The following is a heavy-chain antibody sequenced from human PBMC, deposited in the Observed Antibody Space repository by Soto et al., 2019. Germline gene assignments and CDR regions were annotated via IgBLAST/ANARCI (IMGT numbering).Heavy chain of an antibody. D-gene: IGHD3-3*01. CDR2: IYWDDDK. Sequence: QITLNESGPTVVRPTETLTLTCRFSGFSLTTSGVGVGWIRQSPGKAPEWLALIYWDDDKRYSASLKSRLTIPQDTSKNQVVLTVSDLDPKDTATYYCAHRVLRTVFGLVTPTAIYFVFWGQGTPVAVSS. CDR3: AHRVLRTVFGLVTPTAIYFVF. CDR1: GFSLTTSGVG. V-gene: IGHV2-5*02. J-gene: IGHJ4*02.